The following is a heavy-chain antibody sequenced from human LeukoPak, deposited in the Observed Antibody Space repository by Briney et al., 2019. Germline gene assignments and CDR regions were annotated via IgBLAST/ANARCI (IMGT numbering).Heavy chain of an antibody. D-gene: IGHD6-6*01. CDR3: ARVRSEYSSSESLDY. Sequence: ASVKVSCKAARYTFTAYYIHWVRQAPGQGLEWVGWINPDSGNTNSAPRLQGRVTMTRDTSITTAYMELSRLRSDDTAVYYCARVRSEYSSSESLDYWGQGTLVTVSS. CDR1: RYTFTAYY. J-gene: IGHJ4*02. CDR2: INPDSGNT. V-gene: IGHV1-2*02.